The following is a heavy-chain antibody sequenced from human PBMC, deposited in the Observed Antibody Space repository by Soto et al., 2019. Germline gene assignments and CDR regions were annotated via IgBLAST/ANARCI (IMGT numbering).Heavy chain of an antibody. V-gene: IGHV3-53*02. CDR2: TYTGGNT. Sequence: EVQLVETGGGLIQPGGSLSLSCAASGFTVSSKYMHWDRQAPGKGLEWVSLTYTGGNTYYADSVKGRFTVSRDNSKNTLYLHMNRLSAADTAVYYCAREGYPYGLDYWCQGSLVTISS. CDR3: AREGYPYGLDY. J-gene: IGHJ4*02. CDR1: GFTVSSKY. D-gene: IGHD3-10*01.